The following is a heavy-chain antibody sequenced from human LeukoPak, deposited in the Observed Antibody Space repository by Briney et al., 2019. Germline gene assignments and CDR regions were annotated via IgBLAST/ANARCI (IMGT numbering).Heavy chain of an antibody. CDR2: IYPRDGST. J-gene: IGHJ4*02. Sequence: ASVKVSCKASGYTFTSNYIHWVRQAPGQGPEWMGMIYPRDGSTSYAQKFQGRVTVTRDTSTSTVHMELSGLRSEDTAVYYCARDQEGFDYWGQGTLVTVSS. CDR1: GYTFTSNY. V-gene: IGHV1-46*01. CDR3: ARDQEGFDY.